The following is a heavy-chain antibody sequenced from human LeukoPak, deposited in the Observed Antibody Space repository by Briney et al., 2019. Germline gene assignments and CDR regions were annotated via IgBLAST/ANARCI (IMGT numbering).Heavy chain of an antibody. Sequence: GGSLSLSCAASGFTVSSNYMSWVHQAPGKGLEWVSVIYSGGSTYYADSVRGRFTISRDNSKNTLYLQMNSLRAEDTAVYYCARYKLTTVIYYYMDVWGKGTTVTVSS. D-gene: IGHD4-11*01. J-gene: IGHJ6*03. CDR1: GFTVSSNY. V-gene: IGHV3-66*02. CDR3: ARYKLTTVIYYYMDV. CDR2: IYSGGST.